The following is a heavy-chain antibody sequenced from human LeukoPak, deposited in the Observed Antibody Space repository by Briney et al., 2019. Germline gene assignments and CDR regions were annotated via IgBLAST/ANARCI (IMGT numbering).Heavy chain of an antibody. D-gene: IGHD4-17*01. V-gene: IGHV3-74*01. J-gene: IGHJ4*02. CDR1: GFTFSNYW. Sequence: GGSLRLSCAASGFTFSNYWMHWVRQAPGKGLVWVPRIKSDGSSTTYAVSVKGRFTISRDNAKNMVYLQMNSLRAEDTAVYYCARDPFYGDADFDYWGQGTLVTVSS. CDR3: ARDPFYGDADFDY. CDR2: IKSDGSST.